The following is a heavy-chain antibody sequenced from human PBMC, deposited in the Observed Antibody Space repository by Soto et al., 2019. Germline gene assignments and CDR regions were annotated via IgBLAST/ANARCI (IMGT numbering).Heavy chain of an antibody. D-gene: IGHD2-2*01. Sequence: QVQLVQSGDEVKKPGASVQVSCKASGYTFTDYVLSWVRQAPGQGLEWMGCFNGNNGNTHCAQRFQGRVTMTTDTSTYAAYMELRSRTGDDTAVYYCAREWCTSTSCYGVDYWGQGTQVTVSS. CDR3: AREWCTSTSCYGVDY. CDR2: FNGNNGNT. CDR1: GYTFTDYV. J-gene: IGHJ4*02. V-gene: IGHV1-18*01.